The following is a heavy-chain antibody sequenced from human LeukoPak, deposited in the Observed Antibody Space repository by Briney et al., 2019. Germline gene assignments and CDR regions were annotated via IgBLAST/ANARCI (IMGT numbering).Heavy chain of an antibody. V-gene: IGHV2-5*02. Sequence: SGPTLVNPTQTLTLTCTFSGFSLSTSGVGVGWIRQPPGKALEWLVLIFWDDDNRYSPSLKSRLTITKDTSKNQVVLTMTNMDPVDTATYYCAHRLHYGYFDYWGQGTLVTVSS. D-gene: IGHD3-10*01. CDR3: AHRLHYGYFDY. CDR1: GFSLSTSGVG. J-gene: IGHJ4*02. CDR2: IFWDDDN.